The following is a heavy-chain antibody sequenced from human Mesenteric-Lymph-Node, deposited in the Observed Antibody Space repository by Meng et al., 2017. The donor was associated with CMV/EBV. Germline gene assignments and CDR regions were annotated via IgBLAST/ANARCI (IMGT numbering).Heavy chain of an antibody. CDR3: ARDPGGHFDY. V-gene: IGHV3-21*01. Sequence: GESLKISCEASGFIMSSYTMNWVRQAPGKGLEWVSSISSSSNYIDYADSVKGRFTLSRDNAKNSLYLQMNSLRAEDTAVYYCARDPGGHFDYWGQGTLVTVSS. D-gene: IGHD1-14*01. J-gene: IGHJ4*02. CDR2: ISSSSNYI. CDR1: GFIMSSYT.